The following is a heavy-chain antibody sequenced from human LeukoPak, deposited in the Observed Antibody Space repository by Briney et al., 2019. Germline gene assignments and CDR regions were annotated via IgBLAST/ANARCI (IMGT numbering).Heavy chain of an antibody. Sequence: PGGSLRLSCGASGFTFRSYAMSWVRQAPGKGLEWVSAISGSGGSTYYADSVKGRFTTYRDNSKNTLYLQMNSLRAEDTAVCYCAKFDYFDSSGYYNKVLDAFDIWGQGTMVTVSS. V-gene: IGHV3-23*01. J-gene: IGHJ3*02. CDR2: ISGSGGST. D-gene: IGHD3-22*01. CDR1: GFTFRSYA. CDR3: AKFDYFDSSGYYNKVLDAFDI.